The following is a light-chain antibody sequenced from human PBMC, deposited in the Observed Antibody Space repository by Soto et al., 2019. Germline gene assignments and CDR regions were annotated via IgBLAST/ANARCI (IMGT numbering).Light chain of an antibody. J-gene: IGKJ1*01. CDR3: QQYGSSPRT. CDR2: GAS. CDR1: QSVRSRY. Sequence: EIVLTQSPGTLSLSPGERATLSCRASQSVRSRYLAWYQQKPGQAPSLLIYGASSRATGIPDRFSGSGSGTDFTLTISRLEPEDFAVYYCQQYGSSPRTFGQGTKVDI. V-gene: IGKV3-20*01.